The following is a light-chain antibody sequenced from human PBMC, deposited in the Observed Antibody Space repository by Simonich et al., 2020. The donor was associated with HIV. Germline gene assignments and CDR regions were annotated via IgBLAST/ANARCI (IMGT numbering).Light chain of an antibody. CDR3: QQSYSSLSYT. J-gene: IGKJ2*01. V-gene: IGKV1-39*01. Sequence: DIQMTQSPSSLSASVGDRVTITCRTSQSISNDLNWYQQKPGKAPKLLIYAASNLQSGVPSRFSGSGSGTDFTLTISSLQPEDFATYYCQQSYSSLSYTFGLGTKLEIK. CDR2: AAS. CDR1: QSISND.